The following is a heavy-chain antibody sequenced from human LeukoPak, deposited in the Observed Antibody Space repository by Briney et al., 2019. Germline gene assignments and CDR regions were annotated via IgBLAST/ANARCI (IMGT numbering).Heavy chain of an antibody. CDR3: ARDRDSSSWFGY. V-gene: IGHV3-23*01. Sequence: GGSLRLSCAASGFSFSSHVMHWVRQAPGKGLEWVSGISGSGGDTYYADSVKGRFTISRDNSKNTLYLQMNSLRAEDTAVYYCARDRDSSSWFGYWGQGTLVTVSS. CDR1: GFSFSSHV. J-gene: IGHJ4*02. CDR2: ISGSGGDT. D-gene: IGHD6-13*01.